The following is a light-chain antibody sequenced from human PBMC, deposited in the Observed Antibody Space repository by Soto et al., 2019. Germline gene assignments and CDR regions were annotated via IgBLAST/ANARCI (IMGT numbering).Light chain of an antibody. CDR2: DAS. J-gene: IGKJ4*01. V-gene: IGKV3-20*01. CDR1: QSVSKY. CDR3: QQFSSYPLT. Sequence: VSSQSPATLSLSPGERATLSCMASQSVSKYLAWYQQKPGQAPRLLIYDASSRATGIPDRFSGGGSGTDFTLTISRLEPEDFAVYYCQQFSSYPLTFGGGTKVDIK.